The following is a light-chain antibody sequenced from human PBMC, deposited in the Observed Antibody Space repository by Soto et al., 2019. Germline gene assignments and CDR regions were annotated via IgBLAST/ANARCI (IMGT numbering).Light chain of an antibody. V-gene: IGKV3-15*01. Sequence: EITITQSPAPRSVVSGERATLSCRASQSISSHLAWYQQKPGQAPRLLTYGASTRATGIPARFSGSGSGTEFTLTISSLQSEDFAVYCCQQYNNWPRTFGQGTKVDIK. J-gene: IGKJ1*01. CDR2: GAS. CDR1: QSISSH. CDR3: QQYNNWPRT.